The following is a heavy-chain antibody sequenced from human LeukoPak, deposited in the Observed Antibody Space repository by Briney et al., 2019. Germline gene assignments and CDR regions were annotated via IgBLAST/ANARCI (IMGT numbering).Heavy chain of an antibody. J-gene: IGHJ4*02. CDR3: ARAKCGPGQGFLEWLPNWDY. V-gene: IGHV1-2*02. D-gene: IGHD3-3*01. CDR2: INPNSGGT. Sequence: ASVKVSCKASGYTFTGYYMHWVRQAPGQGLEWMGWINPNSGGTNYAQKFQGRVTMTRDTSISTAYMELSRLRSDDTAVYYCARAKCGPGQGFLEWLPNWDYWGQGTLVTVSS. CDR1: GYTFTGYY.